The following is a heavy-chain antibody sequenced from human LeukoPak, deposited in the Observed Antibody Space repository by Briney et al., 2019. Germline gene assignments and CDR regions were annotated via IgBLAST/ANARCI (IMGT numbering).Heavy chain of an antibody. CDR3: ARGVDPYYFDY. CDR1: GYILTSYY. J-gene: IGHJ4*02. Sequence: ASVKVSCKASGYILTSYYMHWVRQAPGQGLEWMGIINPSGGTTTYAQKFQGRVTVTRDTSTGTVYMELSSLRSEDTAVYYCARGVDPYYFDYWGQGTLVTVSS. V-gene: IGHV1-46*01. CDR2: INPSGGTT. D-gene: IGHD3-9*01.